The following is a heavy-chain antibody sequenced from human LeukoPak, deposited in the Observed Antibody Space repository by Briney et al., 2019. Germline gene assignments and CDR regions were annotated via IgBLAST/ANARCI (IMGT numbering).Heavy chain of an antibody. CDR3: ARTDIVVVPAAISWFDP. Sequence: SQTLSLTCTVSGGSISSGDYYWSWIRQPPGKGLEWIGYIYYSGSTYYNPSLKSRVTISVDTSKNQLSLKLSSVTAADTAVYYCARTDIVVVPAAISWFDPWGQGTPVTVSS. V-gene: IGHV4-30-4*08. CDR2: IYYSGST. J-gene: IGHJ5*02. CDR1: GGSISSGDYY. D-gene: IGHD2-2*02.